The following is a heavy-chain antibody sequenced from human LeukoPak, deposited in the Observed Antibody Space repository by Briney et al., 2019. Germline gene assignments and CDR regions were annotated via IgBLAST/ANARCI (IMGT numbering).Heavy chain of an antibody. V-gene: IGHV3-21*01. J-gene: IGHJ4*02. CDR3: ARDSHSSSWYSEFDY. D-gene: IGHD6-13*01. CDR1: GFTFSSYS. Sequence: GGSLRLSCAASGFTFSSYSMNWVRQAPGKGLEWVSSINILSNYIYYADSVKGRFTISRDNAKNSLYLQVNSLRAEDTAVYYCARDSHSSSWYSEFDYRGQGTLVTVSS. CDR2: INILSNYI.